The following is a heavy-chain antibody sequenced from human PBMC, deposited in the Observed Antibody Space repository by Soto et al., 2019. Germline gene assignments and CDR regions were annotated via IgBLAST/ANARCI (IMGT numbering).Heavy chain of an antibody. D-gene: IGHD3-3*01. CDR1: GFSFSYFA. CDR2: ISGSGGNT. Sequence: EVQLLESGGSLVHPGGSLRLSCAASGFSFSYFAMSWVRQAPGKGLEWVAAISGSGGNTYYADSVKGRFTISRDNSKNTLFLQLNSLRDEDAAVYYCAKDRGGSAWSTLEHWGQRTLVSVSS. V-gene: IGHV3-23*01. J-gene: IGHJ4*02. CDR3: AKDRGGSAWSTLEH.